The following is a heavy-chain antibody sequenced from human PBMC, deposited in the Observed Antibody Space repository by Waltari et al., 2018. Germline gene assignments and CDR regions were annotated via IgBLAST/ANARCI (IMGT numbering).Heavy chain of an antibody. J-gene: IGHJ5*02. CDR3: ARGASRAAAGPYLNWFDP. Sequence: QVQLVQSGAEVKKPGASVKVSCKASGYTFTGYYMHWVRQAPGQGLEWMGWINPNSGGTNYAQKFQGRVTMTRDTSISTAYMELSRLRSDDTAVYYCARGASRAAAGPYLNWFDPWGQGTLVTVSS. CDR2: INPNSGGT. D-gene: IGHD6-13*01. CDR1: GYTFTGYY. V-gene: IGHV1-2*02.